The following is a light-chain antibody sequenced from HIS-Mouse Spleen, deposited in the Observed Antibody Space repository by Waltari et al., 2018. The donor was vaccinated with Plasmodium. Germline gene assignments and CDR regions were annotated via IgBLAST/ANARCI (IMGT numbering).Light chain of an antibody. Sequence: EIVLTQSPATLSLSPGERATLSCRASKSVSSYLAWYQQKPGQAPRLLIYDASNRATGIPARFSGSGSGTDFTLTISSLEPEDFAVYYCQQRSNWPRVLTFGGGTKVEIK. CDR3: QQRSNWPRVLT. CDR2: DAS. J-gene: IGKJ4*01. CDR1: KSVSSY. V-gene: IGKV3-11*01.